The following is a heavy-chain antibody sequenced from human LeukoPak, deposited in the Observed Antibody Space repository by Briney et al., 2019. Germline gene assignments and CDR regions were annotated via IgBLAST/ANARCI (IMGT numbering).Heavy chain of an antibody. CDR2: INPNSGGT. CDR3: ARDGGYLDIVVVPAANIDY. V-gene: IGHV1-2*02. D-gene: IGHD2-2*03. Sequence: ASVKVSCKASGYTFTGYYMHWVRQAPGQGLEWMGWINPNSGGTNYAQKFQGRVTMTRDTSISTAYMELSRLRPDDTAVYYCARDGGYLDIVVVPAANIDYWGQGTLVTVSS. CDR1: GYTFTGYY. J-gene: IGHJ4*02.